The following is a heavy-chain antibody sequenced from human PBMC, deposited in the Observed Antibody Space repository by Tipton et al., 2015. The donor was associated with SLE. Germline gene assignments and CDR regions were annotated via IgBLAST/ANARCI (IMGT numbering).Heavy chain of an antibody. D-gene: IGHD6-13*01. Sequence: TLSLTCTVSGDSIDHYFWSWIRQPAGKGLEWIGRIYSSGSTNYNPSLESRVTLSVDTSRNQFSLSLASVTAADTAVYYCARESRGAAVGMDVWGQGTTVTVSS. CDR2: IYSSGST. CDR1: GDSIDHYF. J-gene: IGHJ6*02. V-gene: IGHV4-4*07. CDR3: ARESRGAAVGMDV.